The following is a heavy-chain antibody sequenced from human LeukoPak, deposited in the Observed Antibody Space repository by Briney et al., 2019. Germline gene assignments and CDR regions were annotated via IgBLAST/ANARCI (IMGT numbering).Heavy chain of an antibody. D-gene: IGHD6-6*01. Sequence: SQTLSLTCAISGDSVSSNSAAWNWIRQSPSRGIEWLGRTYYRSKWYNDYAVSVKSRITINPDTSKNQFSLQLNSVTPEDTAVYYCARAIGGSSYASVDAFDIWGQGTMVTVSS. J-gene: IGHJ3*02. CDR2: TYYRSKWYN. V-gene: IGHV6-1*01. CDR3: ARAIGGSSYASVDAFDI. CDR1: GDSVSSNSAA.